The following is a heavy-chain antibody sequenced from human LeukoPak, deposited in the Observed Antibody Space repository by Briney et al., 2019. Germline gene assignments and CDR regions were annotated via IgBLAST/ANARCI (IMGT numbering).Heavy chain of an antibody. V-gene: IGHV4-39*01. Sequence: SETLSLTCTVSGGSISGTYYYWGWIRQPPGKGLEWIGSVYYSGTPYYNPSLKSRVTISVDTSKNQFSLKLTSVTAADTAVYYCARQGYDSSGSIYFFDYWGQGTLVTVSS. D-gene: IGHD3-22*01. CDR1: GGSISGTYYY. J-gene: IGHJ4*02. CDR3: ARQGYDSSGSIYFFDY. CDR2: VYYSGTP.